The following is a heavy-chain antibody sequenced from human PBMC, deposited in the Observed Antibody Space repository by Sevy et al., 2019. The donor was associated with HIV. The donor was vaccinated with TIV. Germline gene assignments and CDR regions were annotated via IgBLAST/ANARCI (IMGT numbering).Heavy chain of an antibody. V-gene: IGHV3-23*01. CDR2: ISGSGGST. CDR1: GFTFSSYA. D-gene: IGHD5-12*01. Sequence: GGSLRLSCAASGFTFSSYAMSWVRQAPGKGLEWDSAISGSGGSTYYADSVKRRFTISRDNSKNTLYLQMNSLRAEDTAVYYCAKGQDGYNSYFSIDYWGQGTLVTVSS. CDR3: AKGQDGYNSYFSIDY. J-gene: IGHJ4*02.